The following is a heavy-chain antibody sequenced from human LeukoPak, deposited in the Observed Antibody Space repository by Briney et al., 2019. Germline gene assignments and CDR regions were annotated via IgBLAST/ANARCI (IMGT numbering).Heavy chain of an antibody. V-gene: IGHV3-66*01. D-gene: IGHD3-22*01. CDR3: ARSPSSSGYLNYFDY. J-gene: IGHJ4*02. CDR1: GFTFSTYA. Sequence: AGGSLRLSCAASGFTFSTYAMAWVRQAPGKGLEWVSVIYSGGSTYYADSVKGTFTMSRDNSKNTLYLQMNSLRAEDTAVYYCARSPSSSGYLNYFDYWGQGTLVTVSS. CDR2: IYSGGST.